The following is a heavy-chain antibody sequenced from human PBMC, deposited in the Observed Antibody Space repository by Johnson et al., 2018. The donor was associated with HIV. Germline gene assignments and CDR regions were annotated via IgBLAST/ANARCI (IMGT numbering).Heavy chain of an antibody. CDR3: AREAGAFDI. CDR2: ISWNSGSI. V-gene: IGHV3-9*01. Sequence: QLVESGGGLVQPGRSLRLSCAASGFTFDDYAMHWVRQAPGKGLEWVSGISWNSGSIGYADSVKGRFTISRDNSKNTLYLQMNTLRAEDTAVYYCAREAGAFDIWGQGTTVTVSS. J-gene: IGHJ3*02. CDR1: GFTFDDYA.